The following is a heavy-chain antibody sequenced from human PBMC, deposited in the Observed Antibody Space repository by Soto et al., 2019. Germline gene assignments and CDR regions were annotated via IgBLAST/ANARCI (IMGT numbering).Heavy chain of an antibody. D-gene: IGHD6-13*01. J-gene: IGHJ4*02. V-gene: IGHV4-39*01. Sequence: PSETLSLTCTVSGGSISSSSYYWGWIRQPPGKGLEWIGSIYYSGSTYYNPSLKSRVTISVDTSKNQFSLKLSSVTAADTAVYYCARSRIEAAGGALDYWGQRTLVTVSS. CDR2: IYYSGST. CDR3: ARSRIEAAGGALDY. CDR1: GGSISSSSYY.